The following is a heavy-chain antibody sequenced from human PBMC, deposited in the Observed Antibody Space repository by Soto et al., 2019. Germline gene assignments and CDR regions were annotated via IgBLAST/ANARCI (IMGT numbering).Heavy chain of an antibody. D-gene: IGHD1-1*01. J-gene: IGHJ3*02. CDR2: IYYSGST. V-gene: IGHV4-31*03. Sequence: LSLPGXVSCVSISSFFYYWIFIRQHPVKGLEWIGYIYYSGSTYYNPSLKSRVTISLDTSKNQFSLKLSSVTAADTAVYYCARDTDGYNYDFDIWGQGTMVTVSS. CDR3: ARDTDGYNYDFDI. CDR1: CVSISSFFYY.